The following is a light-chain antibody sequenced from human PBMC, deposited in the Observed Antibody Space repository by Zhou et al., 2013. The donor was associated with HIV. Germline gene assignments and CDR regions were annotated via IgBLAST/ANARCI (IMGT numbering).Light chain of an antibody. CDR3: LQCDDLPLT. CDR2: VTT. V-gene: IGKV1-33*01. Sequence: DVQMTQFPSSLSASVGDRVTVTCQASRDRDVFVNWYHPEARVQPPKLLVSVTTDLGTGVPSRFRGTTSGSNFTFTITSLQPEDTGTYYCLQCDDLPLTFGGGDPRWRIK. CDR1: RDRDVF. J-gene: IGKJ4*01.